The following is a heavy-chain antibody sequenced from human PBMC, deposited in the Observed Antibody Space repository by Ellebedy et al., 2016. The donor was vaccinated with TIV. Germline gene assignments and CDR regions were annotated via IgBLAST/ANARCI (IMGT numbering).Heavy chain of an antibody. CDR2: IDWDGDT. D-gene: IGHD1-7*01. J-gene: IGHJ4*02. Sequence: SGPTLVKPTQTLTLTCTFSGFSLSTNGMCVGWIRQPPGKALEWLALIDWDGDTYYSTSLKTRLTISKDTSKNQVVLTMTNMDPVDTATYYCARIRTGFTWDYVFDNWGQGTLVTVSS. CDR1: GFSLSTNGMC. CDR3: ARIRTGFTWDYVFDN. V-gene: IGHV2-70*01.